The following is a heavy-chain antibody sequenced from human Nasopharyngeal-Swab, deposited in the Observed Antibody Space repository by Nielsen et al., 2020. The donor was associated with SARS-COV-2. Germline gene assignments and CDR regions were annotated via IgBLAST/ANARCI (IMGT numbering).Heavy chain of an antibody. Sequence: GGSLRLSCAASGFTFSSYGMHWVRKAPGKGLEGVAVIWYDGSNKYYADSVKGRFTISRDNSKNTLYLQMNSLRAEDTAVYYCARDSSGYYRAPFDYWGQGTLVTVSS. V-gene: IGHV3-33*01. CDR2: IWYDGSNK. D-gene: IGHD3-22*01. CDR3: ARDSSGYYRAPFDY. J-gene: IGHJ4*02. CDR1: GFTFSSYG.